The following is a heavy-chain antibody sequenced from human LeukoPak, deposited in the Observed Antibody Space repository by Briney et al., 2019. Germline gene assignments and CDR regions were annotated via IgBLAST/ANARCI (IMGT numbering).Heavy chain of an antibody. CDR3: ARAPFIQSDYGGSFDY. J-gene: IGHJ4*02. CDR1: GYSISSGYY. Sequence: SETLSLTCTVSGYSISSGYYWGWIRQPPGKGLEWIGSIYHSGSTYYNPSLKSRVTISVDTSKNQFSLKLSSVTAADTAAYYCARAPFIQSDYGGSFDYWGQGTLVTVSS. V-gene: IGHV4-38-2*02. CDR2: IYHSGST. D-gene: IGHD4-23*01.